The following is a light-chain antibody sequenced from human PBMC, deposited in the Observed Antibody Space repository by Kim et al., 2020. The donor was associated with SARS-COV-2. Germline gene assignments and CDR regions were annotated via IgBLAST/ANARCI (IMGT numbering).Light chain of an antibody. Sequence: ASIGDRVTITCRPRQGIRNDLSWYQQKPGQAPKVLVYAASSLQPGVPSRFSGSGSDTDFTLTISSLQPEDAATYYCLQDYTYPWTFGQGTKVEIK. J-gene: IGKJ1*01. CDR1: QGIRND. CDR3: LQDYTYPWT. CDR2: AAS. V-gene: IGKV1-6*01.